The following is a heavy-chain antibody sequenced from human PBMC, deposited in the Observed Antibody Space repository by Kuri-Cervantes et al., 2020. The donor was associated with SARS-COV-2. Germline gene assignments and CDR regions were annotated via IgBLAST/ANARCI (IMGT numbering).Heavy chain of an antibody. V-gene: IGHV3-21*01. CDR1: GFIFSSYS. D-gene: IGHD2-2*01. CDR3: ARDHQLLGS. J-gene: IGHJ5*02. CDR2: ISSSSSYI. Sequence: GESLKISCTASGFIFSSYSMNWVRQAPGKGLEWVSSISSSSSYIYYADSVKGRFTISRDNAKNSLYLQMNSLRAEDTAVYYCARDHQLLGSWGQGTLVTVSS.